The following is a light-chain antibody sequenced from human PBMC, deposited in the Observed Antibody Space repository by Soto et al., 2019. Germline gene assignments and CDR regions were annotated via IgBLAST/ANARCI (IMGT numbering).Light chain of an antibody. CDR2: DAS. Sequence: EIVMTQSPATLSVSPGERATLSCRASRSVSILLAWYQQKPGQAPRLLIYDASNRATGISDRFTGSGSGTDFTLTITRLEPEDFAVYYCQQYHSSPRTFGQGTRLEIK. CDR1: RSVSIL. J-gene: IGKJ5*01. CDR3: QQYHSSPRT. V-gene: IGKV3D-15*01.